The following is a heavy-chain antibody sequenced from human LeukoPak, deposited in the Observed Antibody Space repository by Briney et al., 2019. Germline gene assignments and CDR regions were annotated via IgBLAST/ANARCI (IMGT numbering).Heavy chain of an antibody. J-gene: IGHJ4*02. D-gene: IGHD4-23*01. Sequence: GGSLRLSCAASGFMFSSYWMTWVRQAPGKGLEWVSSISSSSSYIYYADSVKGRFTISRDNAKNSLYLQMNSLRAEDTAVYYCASSTTVVPSPAFDYWGQGTLVTVSS. V-gene: IGHV3-21*01. CDR1: GFMFSSYW. CDR3: ASSTTVVPSPAFDY. CDR2: ISSSSSYI.